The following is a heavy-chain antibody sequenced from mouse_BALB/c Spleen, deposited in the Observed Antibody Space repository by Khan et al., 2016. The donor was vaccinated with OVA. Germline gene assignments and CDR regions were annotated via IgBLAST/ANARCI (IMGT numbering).Heavy chain of an antibody. CDR1: GVSLTSYG. Sequence: QVQLKESGPGLLAPSQSLSITCTVPGVSLTSYGVYWVRQPPRKGPEWLGITWAGGRTNDNSALMSRLSISKDNSKSQVSLKINSLKTGDTAMYECARDDGGGNAAMDYWGQGTSVTVSS. J-gene: IGHJ4*01. CDR2: TWAGGRT. D-gene: IGHD2-1*01. V-gene: IGHV2-9*02. CDR3: ARDDGGGNAAMDY.